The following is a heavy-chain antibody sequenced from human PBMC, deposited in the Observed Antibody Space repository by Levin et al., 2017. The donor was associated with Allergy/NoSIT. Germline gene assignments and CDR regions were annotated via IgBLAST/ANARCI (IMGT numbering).Heavy chain of an antibody. J-gene: IGHJ4*02. Sequence: GESLKISCKASEYTFTSYDINWVRQATGQGLEWMGWMNPNSGNTGYAQKFQGRVTMSRDNSITTAYMELNSLRSEDTAVYFCARANSGWTYFDYWGQGTPVTVSS. V-gene: IGHV1-8*02. CDR2: MNPNSGNT. D-gene: IGHD6-19*01. CDR3: ARANSGWTYFDY. CDR1: EYTFTSYD.